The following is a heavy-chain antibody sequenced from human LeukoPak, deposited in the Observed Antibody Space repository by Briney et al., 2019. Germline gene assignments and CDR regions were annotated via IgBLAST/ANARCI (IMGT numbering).Heavy chain of an antibody. CDR1: GMRLSTYA. V-gene: IGHV3-23*01. Sequence: GGSLRLSCAASGMRLSTYAMNWVRQAPGEGLEWVSAISGSGSNTYYADSVKGRFTISRDNSKNTLYLQVNSLRAEDTAIYYCAKDQIGYNKPIDYWGQGTLVTVSS. D-gene: IGHD5-24*01. CDR2: ISGSGSNT. J-gene: IGHJ4*02. CDR3: AKDQIGYNKPIDY.